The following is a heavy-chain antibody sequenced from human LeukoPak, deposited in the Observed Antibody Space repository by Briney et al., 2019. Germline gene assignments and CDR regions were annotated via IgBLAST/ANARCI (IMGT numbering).Heavy chain of an antibody. J-gene: IGHJ6*03. V-gene: IGHV4-34*01. CDR3: ARDKSGIAAPFVSYYYMDV. Sequence: SETLSLTCAVYGGSFSGYYWSWIRQPPGKGLEWIGEINHSGSTNYNPSLKSRVTISVDTSKNQFSLKLSSVTAADTAVYYCARDKSGIAAPFVSYYYMDVWGKGTTVTVSS. D-gene: IGHD6-6*01. CDR2: INHSGST. CDR1: GGSFSGYY.